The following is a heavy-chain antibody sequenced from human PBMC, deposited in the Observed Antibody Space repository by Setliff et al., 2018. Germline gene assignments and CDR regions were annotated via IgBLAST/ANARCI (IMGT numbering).Heavy chain of an antibody. CDR2: IKKDGSET. V-gene: IGHV3-7*03. Sequence: GGSLRLSCAASGFTFSTYWMTWVRQPPGKGLECVANIKKDGSETHYVDAVKGRFIISRDNAKDSLYQQMKSLRGEDTAVYYCARGTSGWFPHDYWGQGTLVTVSS. CDR3: ARGTSGWFPHDY. CDR1: GFTFSTYW. J-gene: IGHJ4*02. D-gene: IGHD6-19*01.